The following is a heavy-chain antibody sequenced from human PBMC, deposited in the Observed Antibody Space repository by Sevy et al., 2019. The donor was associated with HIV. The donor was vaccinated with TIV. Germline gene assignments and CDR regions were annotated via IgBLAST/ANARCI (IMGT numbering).Heavy chain of an antibody. D-gene: IGHD3-22*01. J-gene: IGHJ3*02. Sequence: GGSLRLSCKPSGFTVVSYAMNWVRQAPGKGLEWVSTIYGSGSTTYHADSLRGRFSISRDDSKNTLYLQMNSLKTDDTAVYYCAGGHFDSSGSFDAFDIWGQGTMVTVSS. CDR2: IYGSGSTT. V-gene: IGHV3-23*01. CDR3: AGGHFDSSGSFDAFDI. CDR1: GFTVVSYA.